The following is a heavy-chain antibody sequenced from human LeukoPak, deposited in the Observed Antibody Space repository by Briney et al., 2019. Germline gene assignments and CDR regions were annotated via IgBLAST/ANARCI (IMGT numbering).Heavy chain of an antibody. CDR3: ARDLGSSWSRDY. Sequence: GGSLRLSCTASGFTFTSYWMQWVRQAPGKGLVWVSCINNDGSSTNYADSVKGRFTISRDNAKNTVYLQMDSLRTEDTAVYYCARDLGSSWSRDYWGQGTLVTASS. D-gene: IGHD6-13*01. CDR1: GFTFTSYW. V-gene: IGHV3-74*01. CDR2: INNDGSST. J-gene: IGHJ4*02.